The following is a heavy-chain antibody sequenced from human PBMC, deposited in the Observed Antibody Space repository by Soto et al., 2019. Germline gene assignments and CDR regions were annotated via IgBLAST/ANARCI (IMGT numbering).Heavy chain of an antibody. CDR2: IYYSGGT. CDR1: GGSISSYY. CDR3: SRGSRYHFDY. Sequence: SETLSLTCTVSGGSISSYYWSWSRQPPGKGLEWIGDIYYSGGTNYNPSLKRRGTISVDTSKNQFSLKLSSVTAADTAVYYCSRGSRYHFDYRGQGNLVPLSS. D-gene: IGHD2-15*01. V-gene: IGHV4-59*01. J-gene: IGHJ4*01.